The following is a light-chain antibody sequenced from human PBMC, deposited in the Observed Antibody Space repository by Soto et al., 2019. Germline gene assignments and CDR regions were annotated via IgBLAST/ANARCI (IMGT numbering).Light chain of an antibody. CDR3: AAWDDTLDAQV. V-gene: IGLV1-47*01. CDR1: RSNLGRNF. Sequence: QSVLTQSPSASGTPGQRVTISCSGSRSNLGRNFAYWYQHVPGTAPRLLIQRNNERPSGVPDRFSGSKSGTSVSLAISGLRSDDEATYYCAAWDDTLDAQVFGGGTQLTVL. CDR2: RNN. J-gene: IGLJ3*02.